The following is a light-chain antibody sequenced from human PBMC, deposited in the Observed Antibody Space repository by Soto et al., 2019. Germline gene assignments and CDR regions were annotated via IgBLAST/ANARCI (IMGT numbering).Light chain of an antibody. CDR3: QHYNKWSTWT. CDR1: QRLSNY. J-gene: IGKJ1*01. Sequence: VVTPCPRALSPSPGESSTLSCRASQRLSNYYRAGYEQKTGQAPRLLXXGEXNRATGIPERFSGSGSGKEFTLTISSLQSEDFAVSYCQHYNKWSTWTFGQGTKV. V-gene: IGKV3-15*01. CDR2: GEX.